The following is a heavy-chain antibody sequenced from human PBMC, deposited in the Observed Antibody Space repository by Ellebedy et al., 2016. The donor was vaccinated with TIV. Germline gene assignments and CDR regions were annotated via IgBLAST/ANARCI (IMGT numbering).Heavy chain of an antibody. D-gene: IGHD5-24*01. Sequence: GESLKISCQGSGYSFTTRWIGWARQMPGKGLEWVGNIHPADSNTKYSPSFQGQVTISADKSLSTAYLQLSNLKSSDTAIYYCSIAVDGTTVFDPWGQGTLVTVSS. CDR1: GYSFTTRW. V-gene: IGHV5-51*01. J-gene: IGHJ5*02. CDR3: SIAVDGTTVFDP. CDR2: IHPADSNT.